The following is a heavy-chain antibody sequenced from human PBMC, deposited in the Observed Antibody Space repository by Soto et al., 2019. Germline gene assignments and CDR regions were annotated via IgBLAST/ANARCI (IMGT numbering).Heavy chain of an antibody. CDR2: ISGSGGST. Sequence: GGSLRLSCAASGFTFSSYAMSWVRQAPGKGLEWVSAISGSGGSTYYADSVKGRFTISRDNSKNTLYLQMNSLRAEDTAVYYCAKVVVAEYDYIWGSPLPYFDYWGQGTLVTVSS. V-gene: IGHV3-23*01. CDR3: AKVVVAEYDYIWGSPLPYFDY. D-gene: IGHD3-16*01. CDR1: GFTFSSYA. J-gene: IGHJ4*02.